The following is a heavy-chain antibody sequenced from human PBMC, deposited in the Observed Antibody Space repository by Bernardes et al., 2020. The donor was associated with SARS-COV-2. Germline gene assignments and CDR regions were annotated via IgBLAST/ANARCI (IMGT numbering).Heavy chain of an antibody. Sequence: ASVKVSCKASGYTFTSYYMHWVRQAPGQGLEWMGIINPSGGSTSYAQKFQGRVTMTRDTSTSTVYMELSSLRSEDTAVYYCAREGVGRYDFWSGYFYQDAGYYYYGMDVWGQGTTVTVSS. CDR3: AREGVGRYDFWSGYFYQDAGYYYYGMDV. CDR1: GYTFTSYY. V-gene: IGHV1-46*01. D-gene: IGHD3-3*01. J-gene: IGHJ6*02. CDR2: INPSGGST.